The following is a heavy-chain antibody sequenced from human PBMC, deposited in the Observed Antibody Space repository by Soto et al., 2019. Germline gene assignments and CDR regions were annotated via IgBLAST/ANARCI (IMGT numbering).Heavy chain of an antibody. Sequence: LRLSCAASGFTFSRNMMNWVRQAPGKGLEWVSSISSSGSSIFYADSVKGRFTISRDNAKSSLYLQMNSLRGEDAAVYYCARGGYSYGLDFWGQGTLVTVSS. J-gene: IGHJ4*02. V-gene: IGHV3-21*01. CDR2: ISSSGSSI. D-gene: IGHD5-18*01. CDR1: GFTFSRNM. CDR3: ARGGYSYGLDF.